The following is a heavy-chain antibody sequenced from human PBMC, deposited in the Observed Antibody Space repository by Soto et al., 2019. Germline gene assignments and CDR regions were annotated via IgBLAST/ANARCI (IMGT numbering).Heavy chain of an antibody. D-gene: IGHD4-17*01. CDR2: IFDSGST. CDR1: GGSISGGVYY. CDR3: AGEIIPLTTDWYFDL. Sequence: QVQLQESGPGLVKPSQTLSLTCTVSGGSISGGVYYWSWIRQPPGKGLEWIGYIFDSGSTYYNPSLKSRVTISVDTSKNQFSLRLRSVTAADTAVYYCAGEIIPLTTDWYFDLWGRGTLVTVSS. V-gene: IGHV4-30-4*01. J-gene: IGHJ2*01.